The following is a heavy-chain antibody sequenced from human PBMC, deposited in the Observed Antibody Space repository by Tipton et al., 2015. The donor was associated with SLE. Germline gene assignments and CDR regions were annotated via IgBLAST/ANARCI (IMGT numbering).Heavy chain of an antibody. J-gene: IGHJ5*02. Sequence: TLSLTCAVYGGSFSGHYWSWIRQPPGKGLEGIGEINHSGSTNYNPSLKSRVTISVYTSKNQFSLKLSSVTAADTAVYYCARGRSSSRMPFDPWGQGTLVTVSS. CDR2: INHSGST. CDR1: GGSFSGHY. D-gene: IGHD6-13*01. CDR3: ARGRSSSRMPFDP. V-gene: IGHV4-34*01.